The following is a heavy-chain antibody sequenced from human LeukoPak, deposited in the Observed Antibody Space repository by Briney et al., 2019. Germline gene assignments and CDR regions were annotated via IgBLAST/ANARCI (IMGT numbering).Heavy chain of an antibody. J-gene: IGHJ6*02. CDR2: ISSGGST. Sequence: GGSLRLSCAASGFTVSSSYMSWVRQAPGKGLECVSVISSGGSTSYADSVKGRLTISKDNSKSTLYLQMNSLRAEDTAVYYCARVRAGSMDAWGQGTTVTVSS. CDR3: ARVRAGSMDA. CDR1: GFTVSSSY. V-gene: IGHV3-53*01.